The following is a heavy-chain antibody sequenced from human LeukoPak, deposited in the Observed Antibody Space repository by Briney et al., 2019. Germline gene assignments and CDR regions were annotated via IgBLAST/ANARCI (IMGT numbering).Heavy chain of an antibody. CDR2: TYYRSKWYN. J-gene: IGHJ6*02. V-gene: IGHV6-1*01. CDR3: ASGAAAGIDYYYYGMDV. D-gene: IGHD6-13*01. CDR1: GDSVSSNTAA. Sequence: SQTLSLTCGISGDSVSSNTAAWNWIRQSPSRGLEWLGRTYYRSKWYNDYAVSVKSRITINPDTSKNQFSLQLNSVTPEDTAVYYCASGAAAGIDYYYYGMDVWGQGTTVTVSS.